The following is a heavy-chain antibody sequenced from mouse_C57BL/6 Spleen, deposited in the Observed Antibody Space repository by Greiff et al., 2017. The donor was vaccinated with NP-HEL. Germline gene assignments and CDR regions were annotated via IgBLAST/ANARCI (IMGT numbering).Heavy chain of an antibody. CDR3: ARTTRSSYARDY. D-gene: IGHD1-1*01. CDR2: INYDGSST. Sequence: LLESEGGLVQPGSSMKLSCTASGFTFSDYYMAWVRQVPEKGLEWVANINYDGSSTYYLDSLKSRFIISRDNAKNILYLQMSSLKSEDTATYYCARTTRSSYARDYWGQGTSVTVSS. J-gene: IGHJ4*01. V-gene: IGHV5-16*01. CDR1: GFTFSDYY.